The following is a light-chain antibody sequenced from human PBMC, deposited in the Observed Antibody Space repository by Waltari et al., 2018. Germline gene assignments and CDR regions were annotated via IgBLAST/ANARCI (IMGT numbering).Light chain of an antibody. J-gene: IGLJ3*02. CDR2: YVN. Sequence: QSALTQPASVSGSPGQSITISCTGTSSDVGGYKYVSWYRQHPVKAPRMMIYYVNVRPSGGSARFSGSKSGNTSSLTISGLQADDEADYYCSSYTSSRTLEVFGGGTKLTVL. CDR3: SSYTSSRTLEV. V-gene: IGLV2-14*03. CDR1: SSDVGGYKY.